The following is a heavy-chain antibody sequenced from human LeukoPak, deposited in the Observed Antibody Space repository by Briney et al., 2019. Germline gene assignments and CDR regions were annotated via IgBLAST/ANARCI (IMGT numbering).Heavy chain of an antibody. J-gene: IGHJ4*02. D-gene: IGHD3-22*01. V-gene: IGHV4-39*01. CDR2: IFYSGST. CDR1: GGSISTSNYY. CDR3: ARPARGYDSSGYYDY. Sequence: PSETLSLTCTVSGGSISTSNYYWGWIRQPPGKGLEWIGNIFYSGSTYYNPSLKSRVTISVDTSKNQFSLKLSSVTAADTAVYYCARPARGYDSSGYYDYWGQGTLVTVSS.